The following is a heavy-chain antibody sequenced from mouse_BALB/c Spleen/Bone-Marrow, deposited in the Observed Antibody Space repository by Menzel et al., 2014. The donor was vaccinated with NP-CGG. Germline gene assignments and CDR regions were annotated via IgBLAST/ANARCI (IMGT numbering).Heavy chain of an antibody. J-gene: IGHJ3*01. V-gene: IGHV14-3*02. CDR2: IDPANGNT. D-gene: IGHD2-3*01. Sequence: VQLQQSGAELVKPGASVELSCTASGFNIKDTYMHWVKQRPEQGLEWIGRIDPANGNTKYDPKFQGKATITADTSSNTAYLQLSSLTSEDTAVYYCARSLYDGYFSWFAYWGQGTPVTVSA. CDR3: ARSLYDGYFSWFAY. CDR1: GFNIKDTY.